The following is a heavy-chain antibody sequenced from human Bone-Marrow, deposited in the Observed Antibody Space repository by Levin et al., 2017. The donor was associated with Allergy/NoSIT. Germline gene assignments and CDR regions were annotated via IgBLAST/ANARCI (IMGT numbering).Heavy chain of an antibody. V-gene: IGHV2-70*01. CDR3: ARTPENYYGSGTPLSNYYYYGMDV. CDR2: IDWDDDK. D-gene: IGHD3-10*01. CDR1: GFSLSTSGMC. Sequence: QTLSLTCTFSGFSLSTSGMCVSWIRQPPGKALEWLALIDWDDDKYYSTSLKTRLTISKDTSKNQVVLTMTNMDPVDTATYYCARTPENYYGSGTPLSNYYYYGMDVWGQGTTVTVSS. J-gene: IGHJ6*02.